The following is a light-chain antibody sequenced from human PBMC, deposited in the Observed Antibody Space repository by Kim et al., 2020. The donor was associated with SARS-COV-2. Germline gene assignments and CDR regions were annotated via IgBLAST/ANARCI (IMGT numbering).Light chain of an antibody. CDR2: GAA. Sequence: PGERATVTCRASQSVSINLAWYQQKPGQAPRLLSYGAAARATGIPARFSGSGSGTEFTLTISSLQSEDFAVYYCQQYNNWPPVFTFGPGTKVDIK. J-gene: IGKJ3*01. V-gene: IGKV3-15*01. CDR3: QQYNNWPPVFT. CDR1: QSVSIN.